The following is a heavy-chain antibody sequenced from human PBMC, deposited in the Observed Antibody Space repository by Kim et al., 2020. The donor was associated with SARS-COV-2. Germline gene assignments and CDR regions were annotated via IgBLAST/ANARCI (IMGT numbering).Heavy chain of an antibody. CDR2: GGDP. D-gene: IGHD6-13*01. V-gene: IGHV3-23*01. Sequence: GGDPCYADSVKGRFTVSRDNSRNTLYLQMNSLTAEDTALYYCAKGGSWCDYWGQGTLVTVSS. J-gene: IGHJ4*02. CDR3: AKGGSWCDY.